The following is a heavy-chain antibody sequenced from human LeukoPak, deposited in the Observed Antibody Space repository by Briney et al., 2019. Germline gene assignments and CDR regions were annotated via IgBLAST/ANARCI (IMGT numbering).Heavy chain of an antibody. CDR2: VSADGRTQ. D-gene: IGHD5-24*01. CDR3: AREFGHNRWYFDY. CDR1: GFTFRTYS. J-gene: IGHJ4*02. V-gene: IGHV3-30*03. Sequence: GGSLRLSCAASGFTFRTYSIHWVRQAPGKGLEWVTVVSADGRTQPYSDFVKGRFTISRDNSLNTLHLQMNSLRTEDTAVYYCAREFGHNRWYFDYWGQGALVTVSS.